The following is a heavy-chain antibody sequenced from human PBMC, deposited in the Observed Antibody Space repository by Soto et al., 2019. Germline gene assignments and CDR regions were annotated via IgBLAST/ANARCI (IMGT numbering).Heavy chain of an antibody. Sequence: LRLSCAVSGFNFSIFGMHWVRQAPGKGLEWAAVISNDGSYKYYAESVKGRFTISRDNSKSTQYLQMDSLRAEDTAIYFCAKDHYYDFWSGIDYWGQGTLVTVSS. CDR1: GFNFSIFG. V-gene: IGHV3-30*18. J-gene: IGHJ4*02. CDR3: AKDHYYDFWSGIDY. CDR2: ISNDGSYK. D-gene: IGHD3-3*01.